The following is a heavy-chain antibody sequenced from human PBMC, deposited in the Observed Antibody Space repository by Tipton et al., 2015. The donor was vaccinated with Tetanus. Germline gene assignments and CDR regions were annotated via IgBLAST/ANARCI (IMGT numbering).Heavy chain of an antibody. CDR3: ARLKVLAWNDRVEFYGMDV. CDR1: GYRPTNYG. Sequence: QSGPEVKQPGASVTVSCKASGYRPTNYGISWVRQAPGQGLEWLGWISGYSGHTNYAQQVQGRITMTRDTSTNTVYMEVSGLKSEDTAVYYCARLKVLAWNDRVEFYGMDVWGQGTTIAVSS. D-gene: IGHD1-1*01. J-gene: IGHJ6*02. CDR2: ISGYSGHT. V-gene: IGHV1-18*01.